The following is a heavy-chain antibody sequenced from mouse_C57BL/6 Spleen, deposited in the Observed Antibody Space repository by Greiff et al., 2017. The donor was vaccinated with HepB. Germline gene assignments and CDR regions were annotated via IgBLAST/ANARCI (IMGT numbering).Heavy chain of an antibody. Sequence: ESGAELVKPGASVKISCKASGYAFSSYWMNWVKQRPGKGLEWIGQIYPGDGDTNYNGKFKGKATLTADKSSSTAYMQLSSLTSEDSAVYFCATGDYLAWFAYWGQGTLVTVSA. CDR3: ATGDYLAWFAY. V-gene: IGHV1-80*01. CDR1: GYAFSSYW. D-gene: IGHD2-4*01. CDR2: IYPGDGDT. J-gene: IGHJ3*01.